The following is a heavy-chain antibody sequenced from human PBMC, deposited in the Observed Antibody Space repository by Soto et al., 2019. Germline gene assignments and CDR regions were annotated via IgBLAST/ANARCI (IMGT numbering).Heavy chain of an antibody. CDR1: GGTFSSYA. Sequence: RASVKVSCKASGGTFSSYAISWVRQAPGQGLEWMGGIIPIFGTANYAQKFQGRVTITADKSTSTAYMELSSLRSEDTAVYYCARDVDAAMDYYYYGMYVWGQGTTVTVSS. V-gene: IGHV1-69*06. CDR2: IIPIFGTA. D-gene: IGHD5-18*01. CDR3: ARDVDAAMDYYYYGMYV. J-gene: IGHJ6*02.